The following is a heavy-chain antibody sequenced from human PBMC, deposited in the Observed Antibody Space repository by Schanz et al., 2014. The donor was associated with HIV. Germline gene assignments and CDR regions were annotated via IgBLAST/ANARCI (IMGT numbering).Heavy chain of an antibody. V-gene: IGHV1-46*01. J-gene: IGHJ2*01. Sequence: QVQLVQSGTEVAQPGASVKVSCKASGYTFSRSAISWVRQAPGQGLEWMGIINPSGGSTSYAQKFQGRVTMTRDTSTSTVYMQLSSLRSEDTAVYYCARSETIAARPVWYFDLWGRGTLVTVSS. CDR1: GYTFSRSA. D-gene: IGHD6-6*01. CDR3: ARSETIAARPVWYFDL. CDR2: INPSGGST.